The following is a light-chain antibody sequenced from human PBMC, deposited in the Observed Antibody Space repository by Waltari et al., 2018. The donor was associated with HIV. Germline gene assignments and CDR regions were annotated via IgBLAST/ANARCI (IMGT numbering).Light chain of an antibody. J-gene: IGLJ1*01. Sequence: QSVLSQPPSMSGPPGQRVTLPCPGTPPNLGANVVYWFQHGPLPAPKLSIFSNDRRPSGVPGRVSGSKAGTSAYLAISGLRPEDEADYYCATWDDNLNTYVFGPGTRLSVL. CDR3: ATWDDNLNTYV. CDR2: SND. CDR1: PPNLGANV. V-gene: IGLV1-47*01.